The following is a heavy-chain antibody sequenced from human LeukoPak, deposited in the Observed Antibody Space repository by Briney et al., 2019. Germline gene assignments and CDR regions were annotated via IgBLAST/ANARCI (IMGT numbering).Heavy chain of an antibody. CDR1: GFTFSSYE. Sequence: GGSLRLSCAASGFTFSSYEMNWVRQAPGKGLEWVSYISSSGSTIYYADSVKGRFTISRDNAKNSLYLQMNSLRAEDTAVYYCARAWGSGWFYGDYWGQGTLVTVSS. D-gene: IGHD6-19*01. CDR2: ISSSGSTI. J-gene: IGHJ4*02. V-gene: IGHV3-48*03. CDR3: ARAWGSGWFYGDY.